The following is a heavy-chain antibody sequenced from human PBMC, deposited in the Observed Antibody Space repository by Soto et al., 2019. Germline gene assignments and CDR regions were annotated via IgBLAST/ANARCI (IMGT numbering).Heavy chain of an antibody. Sequence: PSETLSLTCTVSGGSISSSSYYWGWIRQPPGKGLEWIGSIYYSGSTYYNPSLKSRVTISVDTSKNQFSLKLSSVTAADTAVYYCATQLELRVPWLDPWGQGTLVTVSS. D-gene: IGHD1-7*01. CDR2: IYYSGST. V-gene: IGHV4-39*01. CDR3: ATQLELRVPWLDP. CDR1: GGSISSSSYY. J-gene: IGHJ5*02.